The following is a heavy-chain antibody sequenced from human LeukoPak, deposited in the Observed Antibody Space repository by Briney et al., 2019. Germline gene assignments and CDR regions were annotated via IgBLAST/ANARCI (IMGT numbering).Heavy chain of an antibody. D-gene: IGHD2-15*01. CDR1: GFTFGDYA. CDR3: TRVVPYCSGGSCYSISYFDY. J-gene: IGHJ4*02. Sequence: GGSLRLSCTASGFTFGDYAMSWFRQAPGKGLEWVGFIRTKGYGEKTEYAASVKGRFSISRDESKSIAYLQMNSLKTENTAVYYCTRVVPYCSGGSCYSISYFDYWGQGTLVTVSS. CDR2: IRTKGYGEKT. V-gene: IGHV3-49*03.